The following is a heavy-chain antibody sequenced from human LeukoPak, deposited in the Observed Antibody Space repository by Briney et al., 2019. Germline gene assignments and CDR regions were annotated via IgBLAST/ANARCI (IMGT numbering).Heavy chain of an antibody. D-gene: IGHD3-9*01. CDR2: ISGSGGST. CDR3: AKALDRYDILF. CDR1: GFTFSSYA. V-gene: IGHV3-23*01. J-gene: IGHJ4*02. Sequence: GGSLRLSCAASGFTFSSYAMSWVRQAPEKGLEWVSAISGSGGSTYYADSVKGRFTISRDNSKNTLYLQMNSLRAEDTAVYYCAKALDRYDILFWGQGTLVTVSS.